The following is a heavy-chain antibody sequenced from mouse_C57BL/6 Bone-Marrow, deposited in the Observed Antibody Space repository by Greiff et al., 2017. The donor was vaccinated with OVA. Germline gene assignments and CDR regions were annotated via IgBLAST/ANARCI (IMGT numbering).Heavy chain of an antibody. Sequence: QVQLQQSGAELVRPGASVTLSCKASGYTLTDYEMHWVQQTPVHGLEWIGAIYPETGGTAYNQKFKGKAILTADKSSSTAYMELRSLTSEDSAVYYCTRGYINYYAMDYWGQGTSVTVSS. CDR2: IYPETGGT. D-gene: IGHD2-5*01. CDR3: TRGYINYYAMDY. J-gene: IGHJ4*01. CDR1: GYTLTDYE. V-gene: IGHV1-15*01.